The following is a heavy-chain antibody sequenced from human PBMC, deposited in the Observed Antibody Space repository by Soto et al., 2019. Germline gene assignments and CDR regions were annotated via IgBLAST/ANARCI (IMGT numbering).Heavy chain of an antibody. V-gene: IGHV2-5*02. Sequence: QITLKESGPTLVKPTQTRTLTCTFSGLSLSTSGEAVGWIRQPPGKALEWLALIYWDDDKRYNPTLKTRLTIPKDASKNQVVLTLTNMDPVDTATYYCAHYVSTSPAGWFDPWGQGILVTVSS. CDR3: AHYVSTSPAGWFDP. D-gene: IGHD2-2*01. CDR2: IYWDDDK. CDR1: GLSLSTSGEA. J-gene: IGHJ5*02.